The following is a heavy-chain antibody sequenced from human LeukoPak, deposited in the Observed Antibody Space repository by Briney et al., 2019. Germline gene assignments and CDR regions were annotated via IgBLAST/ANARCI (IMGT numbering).Heavy chain of an antibody. CDR3: ARGGTVLTIFDY. V-gene: IGHV3-30-3*01. Sequence: GGSLRLSCAASGFTFSSYAMSWVRQAPGKGLEWVAVISYDGSTKYYADSVKGRFTISRDNSKNTQFLQMNSLRAEDTAVYYCARGGTVLTIFDYWGQGTLITVSS. D-gene: IGHD2-8*01. CDR1: GFTFSSYA. CDR2: ISYDGSTK. J-gene: IGHJ4*02.